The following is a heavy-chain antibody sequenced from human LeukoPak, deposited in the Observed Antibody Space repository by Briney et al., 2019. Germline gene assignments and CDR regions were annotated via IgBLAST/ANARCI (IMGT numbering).Heavy chain of an antibody. CDR1: GYTFTGYY. CDR3: ARDALRFLEFPRHGFDP. D-gene: IGHD3-3*01. CDR2: INPNGGGT. Sequence: ASVKVSCKASGYTFTGYYMHWVRQAPGQGLEWMGWINPNGGGTNYAQKFQGRVTMTRDTSISTAYMELSRLRSDDTAVYYCARDALRFLEFPRHGFDPWGQGTLVTVSS. V-gene: IGHV1-2*02. J-gene: IGHJ5*02.